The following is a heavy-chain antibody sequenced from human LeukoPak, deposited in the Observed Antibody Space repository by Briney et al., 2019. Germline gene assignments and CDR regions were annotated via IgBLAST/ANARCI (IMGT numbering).Heavy chain of an antibody. CDR2: ISGSGGST. D-gene: IGHD3-16*02. V-gene: IGHV3-23*01. Sequence: PGGSLRLSCAASGFTFSSYAMSWVRQAPGKGLEWVSAISGSGGSTYYADSVKGRFTISRDNSKNTLYLQMNSLRAEDTAVYYCAKYTNDYVWGSYREHDYWGQGTLVTVSS. J-gene: IGHJ4*02. CDR3: AKYTNDYVWGSYREHDY. CDR1: GFTFSSYA.